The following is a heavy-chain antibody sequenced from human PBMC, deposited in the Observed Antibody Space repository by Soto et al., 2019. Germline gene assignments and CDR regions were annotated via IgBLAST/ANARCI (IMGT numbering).Heavy chain of an antibody. J-gene: IGHJ4*02. Sequence: ASVKVSCKASGYTFTSYGISWGRKAPGQGLEWMGWISAYNGNTNYAQKLQGRVTMTTDTSTSTAYMELRSLRSDDTAVYYCARGAPDILTGYSDDYWGQGTLVTVSS. CDR3: ARGAPDILTGYSDDY. CDR2: ISAYNGNT. D-gene: IGHD3-9*01. CDR1: GYTFTSYG. V-gene: IGHV1-18*01.